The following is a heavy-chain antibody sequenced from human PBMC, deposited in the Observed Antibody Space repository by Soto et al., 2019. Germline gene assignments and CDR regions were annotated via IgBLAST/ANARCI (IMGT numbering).Heavy chain of an antibody. CDR1: GGSISGFY. J-gene: IGHJ1*01. CDR3: AREDDVLTGFPV. Sequence: QVQLQESGPGLVRPSETLSLTCTVSGGSISGFYWNWLRQSAAKRLEWIGRIYTNGGTNYNPSLESRIIMSVDTSRNQFSMRFSSVTAADTAVYFCAREDDVLTGFPVWGQGSPVTVSS. D-gene: IGHD3-16*01. V-gene: IGHV4-4*07. CDR2: IYTNGGT.